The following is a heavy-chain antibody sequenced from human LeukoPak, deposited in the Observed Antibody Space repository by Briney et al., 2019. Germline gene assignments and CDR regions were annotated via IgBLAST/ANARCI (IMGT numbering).Heavy chain of an antibody. V-gene: IGHV3-33*01. CDR3: ARRRTYGYADY. J-gene: IGHJ4*02. CDR2: IWYDGSNK. Sequence: GGSLRLSCAASGFTFSSYGMHWVRQAPGKGLEWVAVIWYDGSNKYYADSVKGRFTISRDNAKNSLYLQMNSLRAEDTAVYYCARRRTYGYADYWGQGTLVTVSS. CDR1: GFTFSSYG. D-gene: IGHD5-12*01.